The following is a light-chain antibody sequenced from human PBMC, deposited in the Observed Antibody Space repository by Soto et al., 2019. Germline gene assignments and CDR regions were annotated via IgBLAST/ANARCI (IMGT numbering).Light chain of an antibody. V-gene: IGKV1-5*01. Sequence: DIQMTQSPSSLSPSVGDRVTITCRASRSISDWLAWYQQKPGKAPELLIFDASNLKSGVSSRFSGSGSGTEFTLTISRLQPDDFATYYCQQYNSYWRTFGQGTKVDIK. CDR3: QQYNSYWRT. CDR1: RSISDW. J-gene: IGKJ1*01. CDR2: DAS.